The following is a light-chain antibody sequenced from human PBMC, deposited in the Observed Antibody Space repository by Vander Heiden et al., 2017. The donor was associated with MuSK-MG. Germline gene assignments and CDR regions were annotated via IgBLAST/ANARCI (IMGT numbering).Light chain of an antibody. CDR3: AACDDSLNGWV. CDR1: SSNIGSNA. Sequence: QSVLTQPPSASGTPGQRVTISCSASSSNIGSNAVNWYQQLPGTAPKLLIYNKHQRPSGVPDRFSGSKSGTPASLAIRGLQSEDEADYYWAACDDSLNGWVVGGGNKLTVL. V-gene: IGLV1-44*01. CDR2: NKH. J-gene: IGLJ3*02.